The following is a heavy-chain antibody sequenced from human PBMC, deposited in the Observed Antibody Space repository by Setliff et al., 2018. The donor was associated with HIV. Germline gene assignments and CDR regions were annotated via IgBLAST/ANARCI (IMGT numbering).Heavy chain of an antibody. CDR2: IKQDGSEK. CDR1: GFTFSSYW. CDR3: ARGLGGWAVTFDY. J-gene: IGHJ4*02. V-gene: IGHV3-7*03. D-gene: IGHD6-19*01. Sequence: PGGSLRLSCAGSGFTFSSYWMSWVRQAPGKGLEWVANIKQDGSEKYYVESVKGRFTISRDNANNSLYLQMNSLRAEDTAVYYCARGLGGWAVTFDYWSRGTLVTVSS.